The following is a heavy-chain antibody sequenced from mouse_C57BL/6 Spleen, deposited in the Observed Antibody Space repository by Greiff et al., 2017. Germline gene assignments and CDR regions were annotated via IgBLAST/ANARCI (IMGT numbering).Heavy chain of an antibody. J-gene: IGHJ2*01. CDR3: TYYYGSDY. V-gene: IGHV14-4*01. CDR2: IDPENGDT. D-gene: IGHD1-1*01. CDR1: GFNIKDDY. Sequence: DVKLQESGAELVRPGASVKLSCTASGFNIKDDYMHWVKQRPEQGLEWIGWIDPENGDTEYASKFQGKATITADTSSNTAYLQLSSLTSEDTAVYYCTYYYGSDYWGQGTTLTVSS.